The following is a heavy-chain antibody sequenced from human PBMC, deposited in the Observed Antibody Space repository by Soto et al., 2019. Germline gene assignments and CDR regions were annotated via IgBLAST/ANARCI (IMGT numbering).Heavy chain of an antibody. CDR2: IKQDGSEK. V-gene: IGHV3-7*01. CDR3: ARVVGATNSLHN. CDR1: GFTFSWYW. J-gene: IGHJ4*02. Sequence: EVQLVESGGGLVQPGGSLRLSCVDSGFTFSWYWMSWVRQAPGKGLEWVANIKQDGSEKNYADSLKGRFPISRGNAKNSLYLQMSSLRAEDTAVYYCARVVGATNSLHNWGQGTLVTVSS. D-gene: IGHD1-26*01.